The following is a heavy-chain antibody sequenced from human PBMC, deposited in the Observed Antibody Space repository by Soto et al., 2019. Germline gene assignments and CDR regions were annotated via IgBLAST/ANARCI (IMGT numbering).Heavy chain of an antibody. D-gene: IGHD1-7*01. CDR2: INWNGGST. CDR1: GFTFDDYG. J-gene: IGHJ3*02. CDR3: ARGKLSSARENAFDI. Sequence: GGSLRLSCAASGFTFDDYGMSWVRQAPGKGLEWVSAINWNGGSTGYGDSVKGRFTISRDNAKNSLYLQMNSLRAEDTALYHCARGKLSSARENAFDIWGQGTMVTVS. V-gene: IGHV3-20*01.